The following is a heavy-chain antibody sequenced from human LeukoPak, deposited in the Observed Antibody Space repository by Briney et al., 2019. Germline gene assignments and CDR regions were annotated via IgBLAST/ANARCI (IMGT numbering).Heavy chain of an antibody. Sequence: GASVTVSCKASGVTFSSYAISWVRQAPGQGLEWMGWINPNSGDTNYAQKFQGRVTMTRETSISTAYMELSRLRSDDTAVYYCARARDGGNGFDPWGQGTLVTVSS. CDR3: ARARDGGNGFDP. V-gene: IGHV1-2*02. D-gene: IGHD4-23*01. CDR2: INPNSGDT. J-gene: IGHJ5*02. CDR1: GVTFSSYA.